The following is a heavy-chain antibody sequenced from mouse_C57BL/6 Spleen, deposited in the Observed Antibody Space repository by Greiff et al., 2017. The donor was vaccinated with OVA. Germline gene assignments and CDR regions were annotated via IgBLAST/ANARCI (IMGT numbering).Heavy chain of an antibody. CDR3: ARDWDEYCVAMDD. D-gene: IGHD4-1*01. CDR2: ISYDGSN. J-gene: IGHJ4*01. V-gene: IGHV3-6*01. Sequence: EVQLQESGPGLVKPSQSLSLTCSVTGYSITSGYYWNWIRQFPGNKLEWMGYISYDGSNNYNPSLNNQISITLDTSKNPFFLKLNSVTTDDTATYYCARDWDEYCVAMDDWGQGTSVTVSS. CDR1: GYSITSGYY.